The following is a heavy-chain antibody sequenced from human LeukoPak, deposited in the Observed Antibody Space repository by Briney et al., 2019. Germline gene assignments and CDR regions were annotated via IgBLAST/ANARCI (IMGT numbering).Heavy chain of an antibody. CDR2: IYTSGST. D-gene: IGHD2-2*01. V-gene: IGHV4-61*02. Sequence: SETLSLTCTVSGGSISGGSYYWSWIRQPAGKGLEWIGRIYTSGSTNYNPSLKSRVTISVDTSKNQFSLKLSSVTAADTAVYYCASQGYCSSTSCYHGGLDYWGQGTLVTVSS. CDR3: ASQGYCSSTSCYHGGLDY. CDR1: GGSISGGSYY. J-gene: IGHJ4*02.